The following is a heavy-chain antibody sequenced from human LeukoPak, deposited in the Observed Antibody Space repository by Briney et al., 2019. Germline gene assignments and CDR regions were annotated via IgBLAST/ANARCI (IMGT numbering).Heavy chain of an antibody. D-gene: IGHD6-19*01. J-gene: IGHJ4*02. CDR2: IIETGASP. Sequence: PGGSLRLSCAASGFSFSLYAMNWVRQAPGKGLGWVSTIIETGASPYYADSVRGRFTVSRDSSKNMLYLQMNSLRAEDTAIYYCARRGAGSGGLDYWGQGTLVTVSS. CDR1: GFSFSLYA. CDR3: ARRGAGSGGLDY. V-gene: IGHV3-23*01.